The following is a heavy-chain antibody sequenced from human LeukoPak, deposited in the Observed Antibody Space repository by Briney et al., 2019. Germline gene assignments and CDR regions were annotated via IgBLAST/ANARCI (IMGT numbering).Heavy chain of an antibody. CDR3: ARDPASYFDY. Sequence: PSETLSLTCTVSGGSISSHYWIWIRQPPGKGLEWIGYIYYSGSTNYNPSLKSRVTISVDTSKNQFALRLSSVTAADTAVYYCARDPASYFDYWGQGTLVTVSS. CDR1: GGSISSHY. J-gene: IGHJ4*02. CDR2: IYYSGST. V-gene: IGHV4-59*11.